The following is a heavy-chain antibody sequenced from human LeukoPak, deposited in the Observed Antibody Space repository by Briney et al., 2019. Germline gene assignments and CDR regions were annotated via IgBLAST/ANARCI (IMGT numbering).Heavy chain of an antibody. Sequence: SGTLSLTCTVSGDSIGSGGYYWSWLRQHPGKGLEWIGHIYNSGSTYYNPSLASRVTISPDTSKNQFSLNLRSVTAADTAVYYCARDKATTIRGVVTQDTFDIWGQGTMVTVSS. V-gene: IGHV4-31*03. CDR2: IYNSGST. D-gene: IGHD3-10*01. CDR3: ARDKATTIRGVVTQDTFDI. CDR1: GDSIGSGGYY. J-gene: IGHJ3*02.